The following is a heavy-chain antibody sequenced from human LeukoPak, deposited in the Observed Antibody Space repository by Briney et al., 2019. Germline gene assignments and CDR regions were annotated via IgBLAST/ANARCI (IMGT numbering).Heavy chain of an antibody. V-gene: IGHV4-34*01. CDR1: GGSFSGYY. J-gene: IGHJ6*03. CDR2: INHSGST. D-gene: IGHD3-16*02. Sequence: SETLSLTCAVYGGSFSGYYWSRIRQPPGKGLEWMGEINHSGSTNYNPSLKSRVTISVDTSKNQFSLKLSSVTAADTAVYYCAREDYVWGSYRYYYYMDVWGKGTTVTVSS. CDR3: AREDYVWGSYRYYYYMDV.